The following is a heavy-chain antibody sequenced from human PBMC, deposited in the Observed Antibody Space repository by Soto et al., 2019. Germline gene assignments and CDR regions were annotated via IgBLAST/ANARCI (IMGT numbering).Heavy chain of an antibody. J-gene: IGHJ3*02. V-gene: IGHV1-69*01. Sequence: QVQLVQSGAEVKKPGSSVKVSCKASGGTFSSYAISWVRQAPGQGLEWMGGIIPIFGTANYAQKFQGRVTITADESTSTAYMELSSLRSEDTAVYYCASSQYYYDSSGYYYGHAFDIWGQGTMVTVSS. CDR3: ASSQYYYDSSGYYYGHAFDI. CDR1: GGTFSSYA. CDR2: IIPIFGTA. D-gene: IGHD3-22*01.